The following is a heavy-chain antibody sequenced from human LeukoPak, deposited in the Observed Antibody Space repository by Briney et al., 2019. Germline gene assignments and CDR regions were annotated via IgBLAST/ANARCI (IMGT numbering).Heavy chain of an antibody. V-gene: IGHV2-5*02. J-gene: IGHJ3*02. D-gene: IGHD1-26*01. CDR3: AHRWKPRPGIVGATRLGAFDI. CDR2: IYWDDDK. CDR1: GFSLSTSGVG. Sequence: SGPTLVNPTQTLTLTCTFSGFSLSTSGVGVGWIRQPPGKALEWLALIYWDDDKRYSPSLKSRLTITEDTSKNQVVLTMTNMDPVDTATYYCAHRWKPRPGIVGATRLGAFDIWGQGTMVTVSS.